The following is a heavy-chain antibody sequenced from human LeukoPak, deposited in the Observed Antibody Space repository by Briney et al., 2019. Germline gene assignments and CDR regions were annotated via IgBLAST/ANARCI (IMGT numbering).Heavy chain of an antibody. CDR1: GFTFDDYA. D-gene: IGHD6-13*01. CDR3: AKGVLPSIAAEFDP. Sequence: GRSLRLSCAASGFTFDDYAMHWVRQAPGKGLEWVSGISWNSGSIGYADSAKGRFTISRDNAKNSLYLQMNSLRAEDMALYYCAKGVLPSIAAEFDPWGQGTLVTVSS. V-gene: IGHV3-9*03. CDR2: ISWNSGSI. J-gene: IGHJ5*02.